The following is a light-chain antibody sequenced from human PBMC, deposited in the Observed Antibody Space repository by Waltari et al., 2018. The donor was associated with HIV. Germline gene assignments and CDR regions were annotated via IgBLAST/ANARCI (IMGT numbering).Light chain of an antibody. V-gene: IGKV3-11*01. CDR2: DAS. J-gene: IGKJ1*01. CDR1: QSISSY. Sequence: EIVLTQSPVTLSLSPGERATLSCRASQSISSYLAWYQQNPGQPPSLLIYDASNRATGIPARFTGSGSGTDFTLTISSLEPEDFAVYYCQQRSTWPPGFGQGTKVEIK. CDR3: QQRSTWPPG.